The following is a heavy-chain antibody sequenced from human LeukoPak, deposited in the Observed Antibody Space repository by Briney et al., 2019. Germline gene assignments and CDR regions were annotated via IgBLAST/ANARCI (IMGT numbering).Heavy chain of an antibody. J-gene: IGHJ4*02. Sequence: SETLSLTCTVSGASIRTYFWSWFRQPAGKGLEWIGRVHSNGDTYYNPSLESRVTVSMDTSKNQFALTLTSLTAADTAVDYCARDIGLAHWGQGTLVTVSS. CDR2: VHSNGDT. CDR3: ARDIGLAH. V-gene: IGHV4-4*07. D-gene: IGHD3-16*02. CDR1: GASIRTYF.